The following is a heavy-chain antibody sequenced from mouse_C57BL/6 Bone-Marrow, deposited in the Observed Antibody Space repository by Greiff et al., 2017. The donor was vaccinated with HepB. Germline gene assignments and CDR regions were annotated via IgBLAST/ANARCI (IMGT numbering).Heavy chain of an antibody. J-gene: IGHJ3*01. CDR1: GFTFSSYA. CDR2: ISDGGSYT. CDR3: AREGGSSLAY. Sequence: DVMLVESGGGLVKPGGSLKLSCAASGFTFSSYAMSWVRQTPEKRLEWVATISDGGSYTYYPDNVKGRFTISRDNAKNNLYLQMSHLKSEDTAMYYCAREGGSSLAYWGQGTLVTVSA. D-gene: IGHD1-1*01. V-gene: IGHV5-4*01.